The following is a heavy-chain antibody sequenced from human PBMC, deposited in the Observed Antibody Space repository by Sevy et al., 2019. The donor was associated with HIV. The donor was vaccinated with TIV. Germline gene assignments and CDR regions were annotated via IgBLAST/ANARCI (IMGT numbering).Heavy chain of an antibody. CDR3: TTDSITRDDAYDV. V-gene: IGHV3-15*01. D-gene: IGHD3-10*01. Sequence: GGSLRLSCAVSGFTFSDLWMTGVRQAPGKGLEWVGRIKSKIEGETKDYAAPVNGRFTISRDDSKSTVSLHMNSLKTEDTAVYYCTTDSITRDDAYDVWGQGTMVTVSS. CDR2: IKSKIEGETK. CDR1: GFTFSDLW. J-gene: IGHJ3*01.